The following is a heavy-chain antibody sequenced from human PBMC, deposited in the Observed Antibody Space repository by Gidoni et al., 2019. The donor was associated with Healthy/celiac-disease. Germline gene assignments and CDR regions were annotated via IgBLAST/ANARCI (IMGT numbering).Heavy chain of an antibody. CDR3: ARSSLYCSGGSCQDY. V-gene: IGHV3-66*01. D-gene: IGHD2-15*01. J-gene: IGHJ4*02. Sequence: EVQLVESGGGLVQPGGSLRLSCAASGFSVRRNYMSWVRQAPGKGLGWVSVIYSGGSTYYADSVKGRFTISRDNSKNTLYLQMNSLRAEDTAVYYCARSSLYCSGGSCQDYWGQGTLVTVSS. CDR1: GFSVRRNY. CDR2: IYSGGST.